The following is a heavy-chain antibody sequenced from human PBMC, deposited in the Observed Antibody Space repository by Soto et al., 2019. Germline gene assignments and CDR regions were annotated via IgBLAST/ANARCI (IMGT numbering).Heavy chain of an antibody. J-gene: IGHJ4*02. Sequence: EVQLVESGGGLVQPGGSLRLSCAASGFSLSYYWMSWVRQAPGKGLEWVANIKEDGSEKYYVDPVKGRFTISRDNAKNSLYLQMNILRVEDTAVYYCARDCSGGDCYYWGQGTVVTVSS. D-gene: IGHD2-21*02. V-gene: IGHV3-7*01. CDR2: IKEDGSEK. CDR3: ARDCSGGDCYY. CDR1: GFSLSYYW.